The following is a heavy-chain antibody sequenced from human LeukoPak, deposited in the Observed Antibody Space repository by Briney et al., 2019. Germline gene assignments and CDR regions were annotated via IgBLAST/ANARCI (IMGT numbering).Heavy chain of an antibody. CDR2: IYYSVRT. CDR3: ARRRGGYSSSWLPEPYNWFDP. Sequence: NPSETLSLTCTVSGGSISSSDYSWGWIRQPPGKGLEWIGTIYYSVRTYYNPSLKSRVTISVDTSKTQLSLKLYYVTAADTAFYYCARRRGGYSSSWLPEPYNWFDPWGQGTLVTVSS. V-gene: IGHV4-39*01. J-gene: IGHJ5*02. CDR1: GGSISSSDYS. D-gene: IGHD6-13*01.